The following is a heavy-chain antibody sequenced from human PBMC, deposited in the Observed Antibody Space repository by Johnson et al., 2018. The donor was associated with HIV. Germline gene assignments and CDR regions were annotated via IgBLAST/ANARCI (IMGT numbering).Heavy chain of an antibody. V-gene: IGHV3-30*02. CDR3: AKDDNLGVWYYDAFDV. CDR1: GFTFADYG. CDR2: IAHDESIT. Sequence: QMLLVESGGGVVQPGGSLRLSCAASGFTFADYGMHWVSQPPGKGLEWVAFIAHDESITHYADSVKGRFTMSRDNSKNTLYLHMKSLRPEDTSIYYCAKDDNLGVWYYDAFDVWGQGTVVTVSS. J-gene: IGHJ3*01. D-gene: IGHD6-19*01.